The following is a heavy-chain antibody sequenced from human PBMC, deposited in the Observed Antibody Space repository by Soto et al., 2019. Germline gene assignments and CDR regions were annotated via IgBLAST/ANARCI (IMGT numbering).Heavy chain of an antibody. V-gene: IGHV4-30-2*01. CDR1: GGSISSGGYY. CDR3: ARGPDY. J-gene: IGHJ4*02. Sequence: HLQLLESVSGLVTPSQTLSLTCDVSGGSISSGGYYGSWIRQPPGKVLEWIGDIYHRVSTYYNPSLKSRVTISVDRYKNQFYLRLSSVTAADTAVYYCARGPDYWGQGTLVTVSS. CDR2: IYHRVST.